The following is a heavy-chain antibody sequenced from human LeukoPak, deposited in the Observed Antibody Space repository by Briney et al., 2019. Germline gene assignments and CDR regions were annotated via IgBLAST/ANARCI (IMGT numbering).Heavy chain of an antibody. CDR1: GFIFSGYG. Sequence: PGGSLRLSCAASGFIFSGYGTHWVRQAPGKGLEWVALIAHDESTIHYADSVEGRFTISRDNSKNTLYLQMNNLRVEDTAIYYCVKDRIVISFGDVSKHWGQGTLVTVSS. J-gene: IGHJ1*01. V-gene: IGHV3-30*18. D-gene: IGHD3-10*01. CDR3: VKDRIVISFGDVSKH. CDR2: IAHDESTI.